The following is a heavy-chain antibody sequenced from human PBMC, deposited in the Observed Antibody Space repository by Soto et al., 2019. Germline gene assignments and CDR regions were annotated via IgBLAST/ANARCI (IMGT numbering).Heavy chain of an antibody. CDR3: ARDIVGATEYYFDY. Sequence: ASVKVSCKASGYTFTSYAMHWVRQAPGQRLEWMGWINAGNGNTKYPQKFQGRVTITRDTSASTAYMELSSLRSEDTAVYYCARDIVGATEYYFDYWGQGTLVTVSS. V-gene: IGHV1-3*01. D-gene: IGHD1-26*01. CDR2: INAGNGNT. CDR1: GYTFTSYA. J-gene: IGHJ4*02.